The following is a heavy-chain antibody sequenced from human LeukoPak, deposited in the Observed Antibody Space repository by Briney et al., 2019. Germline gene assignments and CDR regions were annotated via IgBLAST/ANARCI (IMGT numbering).Heavy chain of an antibody. D-gene: IGHD3-22*01. J-gene: IGHJ4*02. Sequence: GGSLRLSCAASGFTFSSYAMSWVRQAPGKGLEWVSVIKSSAGGSYYADSVKGRFTISRDNSKNTLYLQMNSLRAEDTAVYYCAKGPYDSSDYRFDYWGQGTLVTVSS. CDR2: IKSSAGGS. V-gene: IGHV3-23*01. CDR1: GFTFSSYA. CDR3: AKGPYDSSDYRFDY.